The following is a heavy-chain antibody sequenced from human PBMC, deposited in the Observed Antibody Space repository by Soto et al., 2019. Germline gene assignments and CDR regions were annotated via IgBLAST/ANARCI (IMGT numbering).Heavy chain of an antibody. J-gene: IGHJ3*02. CDR3: AKSHRFCSGGSCGAFDT. Sequence: EVQLLESGGGLVQPGGSLRLSCAASAFSFSSYGMSWVRQAPGKGLEWVSHITGSGDSTDYADSVKGRFTISSDNSKNTLFLQMNSLSVEDTDIYFCAKSHRFCSGGSCGAFDTWGHGTMVTAS. D-gene: IGHD2-15*01. CDR1: AFSFSSYG. V-gene: IGHV3-23*01. CDR2: ITGSGDST.